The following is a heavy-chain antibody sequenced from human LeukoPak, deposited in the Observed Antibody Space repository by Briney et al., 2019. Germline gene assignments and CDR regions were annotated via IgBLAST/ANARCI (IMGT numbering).Heavy chain of an antibody. Sequence: SETLSLTCAVYGGSFSGYYWSWIRQPPGKGLEWIGEINHSGSTNYNPSLKSRVTISVDTSKSQFSLKLSSVTAADTAVYYCARGWWLRGSFDYWGQGTLVTVSS. CDR1: GGSFSGYY. CDR2: INHSGST. CDR3: ARGWWLRGSFDY. V-gene: IGHV4-34*01. J-gene: IGHJ4*02. D-gene: IGHD5-12*01.